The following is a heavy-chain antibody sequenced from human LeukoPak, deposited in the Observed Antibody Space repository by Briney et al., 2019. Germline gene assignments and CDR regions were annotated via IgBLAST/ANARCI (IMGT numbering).Heavy chain of an antibody. J-gene: IGHJ3*01. CDR2: IYPSGST. D-gene: IGHD3-16*02. Sequence: SETLSLTCTVFGGSISSYFWSWIRQPAGKGLEWIGRIYPSGSTYYNPSLKSRVTVSVDMSKNQFSLQLSSVTAADTAVYYCARAPRAGAWDMITFGGVIVHGDAFDFWGQGTMVTVSS. V-gene: IGHV4-4*07. CDR1: GGSISSYF. CDR3: ARAPRAGAWDMITFGGVIVHGDAFDF.